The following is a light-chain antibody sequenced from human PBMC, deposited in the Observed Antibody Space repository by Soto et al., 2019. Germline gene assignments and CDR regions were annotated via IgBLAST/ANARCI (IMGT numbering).Light chain of an antibody. CDR2: DVS. J-gene: IGLJ1*01. CDR3: SSYLGSSTLSGV. CDR1: TSDVGGYDY. V-gene: IGLV2-14*01. Sequence: QSVLTQPVSVSGSPGQSITVSCTGTTSDVGGYDYVAWYQQHPGKAPKLMIYDVSSRPSGVSNRFSGSKSGNTASLTISGLQAEDEADYYCSSYLGSSTLSGVFGTGTKVTVL.